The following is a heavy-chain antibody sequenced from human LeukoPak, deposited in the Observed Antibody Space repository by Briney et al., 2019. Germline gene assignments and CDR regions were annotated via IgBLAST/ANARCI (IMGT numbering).Heavy chain of an antibody. CDR2: ISGSGGST. Sequence: GESLKISCAASGFTFSSYAMSWVRQAPGKGLEWVSAISGSGGSTYYADSVKGRFTISRDNSKNTLYLQMNSLRAEDTAVYYCARDNPRDYGDYLMVYYGMDVWGQGTTVTVSS. J-gene: IGHJ6*02. CDR1: GFTFSSYA. V-gene: IGHV3-23*01. D-gene: IGHD4-17*01. CDR3: ARDNPRDYGDYLMVYYGMDV.